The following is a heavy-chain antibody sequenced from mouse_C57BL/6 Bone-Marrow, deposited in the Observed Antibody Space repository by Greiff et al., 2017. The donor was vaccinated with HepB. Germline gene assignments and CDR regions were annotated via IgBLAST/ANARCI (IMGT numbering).Heavy chain of an antibody. CDR3: CSQPLRPL. CDR2: IDPENGDH. V-gene: IGHV14-4*01. J-gene: IGHJ2*01. D-gene: IGHD2-12*01. Sequence: EVQLQESGAELVRSGASVKLSCTASGFNIKEDYMYWVKQRPEQGLEWIGWIDPENGDHEYASKCQDKATITAEPSSNTAYLQLSSLTSEDTAVYYCCSQPLRPLWGQGTTLTVSS. CDR1: GFNIKEDY.